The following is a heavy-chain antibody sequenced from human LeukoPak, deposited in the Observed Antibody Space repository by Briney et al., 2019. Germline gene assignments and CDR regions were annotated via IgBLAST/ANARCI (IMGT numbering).Heavy chain of an antibody. CDR1: GCIFSNHA. CDR3: ARTYGGDQPFDY. D-gene: IGHD4-23*01. V-gene: IGHV3-23*01. J-gene: IGHJ4*02. Sequence: GGSLRLSCTASGCIFSNHAMTWVRQAPGKGLESVSRISGSGGSTTYAGLVKGGFTIPRDNSKNTLYLQMNSLRAEDTAVYYCARTYGGDQPFDYWGQGTVVSVSS. CDR2: ISGSGGST.